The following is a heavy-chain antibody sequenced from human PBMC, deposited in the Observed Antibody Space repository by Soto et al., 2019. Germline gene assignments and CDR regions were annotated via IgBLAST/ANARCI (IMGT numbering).Heavy chain of an antibody. V-gene: IGHV3-23*01. J-gene: IGHJ6*02. CDR1: GFNFNSHA. D-gene: IGHD2-15*01. CDR2: ISANIIST. CDR3: ARVDTPTVRVGMDV. Sequence: EVQLLESGGGLVQPGGSLRLSCAASGFNFNSHAMTWVRQAPGKGLEWVSTISANIISTYYADSVKGRFTISRDNSKNTLYLQMSSLRVEDTAVYHCARVDTPTVRVGMDVWGQGPRSPSP.